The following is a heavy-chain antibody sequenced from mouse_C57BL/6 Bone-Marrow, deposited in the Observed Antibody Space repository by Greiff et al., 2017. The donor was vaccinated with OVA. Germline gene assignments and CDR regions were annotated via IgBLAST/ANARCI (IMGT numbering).Heavy chain of an antibody. Sequence: EVQLQQSGPELVKPGASVKIPCKASGYTFTDYNMDWVKQSHGKSLEWIGDINPNNGGSIYNQKFKGKATLTVDKSSSHAYMELRSLTSEDTAVYYCARSGDYDRDWYFDVWGTGTTVTVSS. V-gene: IGHV1-18*01. CDR3: ARSGDYDRDWYFDV. CDR1: GYTFTDYN. D-gene: IGHD2-4*01. J-gene: IGHJ1*03. CDR2: INPNNGGS.